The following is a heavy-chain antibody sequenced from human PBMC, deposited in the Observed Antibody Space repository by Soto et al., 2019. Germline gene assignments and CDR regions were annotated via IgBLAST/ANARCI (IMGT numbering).Heavy chain of an antibody. J-gene: IGHJ4*02. Sequence: ASVKVSCKASGDTFTTYDINWVREATGHGLEWMGWINPNSGNIGYAQRFQGRVTMTRDTAIRTAYMEVSSLRSDDTAVYYCARGRASGSYYLLDYWGQGTLVTVSS. D-gene: IGHD3-10*01. V-gene: IGHV1-8*01. CDR1: GDTFTTYD. CDR2: INPNSGNI. CDR3: ARGRASGSYYLLDY.